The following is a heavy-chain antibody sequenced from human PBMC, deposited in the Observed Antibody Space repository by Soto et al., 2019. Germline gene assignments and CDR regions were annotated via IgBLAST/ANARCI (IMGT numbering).Heavy chain of an antibody. D-gene: IGHD6-19*01. V-gene: IGHV3-30-3*01. Sequence: QVQLVESGGGVVQPGRSLRLSCAASGFTFSSYAMHWVRQAPGKGLEWVAVISYDGSNKYYADSVKGRFTISRDNSKNTLYLQMNSLRAEDTAVYYCARGVREAVARTTPFDYWGQGTLVTVSS. J-gene: IGHJ4*02. CDR2: ISYDGSNK. CDR3: ARGVREAVARTTPFDY. CDR1: GFTFSSYA.